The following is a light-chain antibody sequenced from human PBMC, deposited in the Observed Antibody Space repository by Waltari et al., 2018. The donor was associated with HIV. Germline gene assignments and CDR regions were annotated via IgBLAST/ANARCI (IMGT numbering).Light chain of an antibody. J-gene: IGKJ3*01. CDR3: QQYYSTPPIT. V-gene: IGKV4-1*01. CDR2: WAS. Sequence: DIVMTQSPDSLAVSLGERATFNCKSSQSVLYSSNNKNYLAWYQQKPGQPPKLLIYWASTRESGVPDRFSGSGSGTDFTLTISSLQAEDVAVYYCQQYYSTPPITFGPGTKVEIK. CDR1: QSVLYSSNNKNY.